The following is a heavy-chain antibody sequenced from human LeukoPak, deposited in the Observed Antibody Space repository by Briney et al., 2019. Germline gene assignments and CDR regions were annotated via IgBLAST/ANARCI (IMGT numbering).Heavy chain of an antibody. J-gene: IGHJ4*02. CDR3: AREGASRYFDY. Sequence: PSGTLSLTCTVSGASISSSDRWSWVRQPPGKGLEWIGEIYLSGGTNYNPSLKSRVTISVDKSKNQFSLKLSSVTAADTALYYCAREGASRYFDYWGQGILVTVSS. CDR1: GASISSSDR. CDR2: IYLSGGT. D-gene: IGHD4/OR15-4a*01. V-gene: IGHV4-4*02.